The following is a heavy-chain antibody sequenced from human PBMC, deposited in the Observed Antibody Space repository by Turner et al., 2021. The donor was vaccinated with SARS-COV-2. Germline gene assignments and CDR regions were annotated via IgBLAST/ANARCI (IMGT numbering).Heavy chain of an antibody. Sequence: QLQLQESGPGLAKPSETLSLTCIVSGGSISSCSYYWGWIRQPPGKGLEWIGNIYYSGSAYYNPSLKSRVTISVDPSKNQFSLKLTSVTAADTAVYYCARLMDTAMDYYGTDVWGQGTTVTVSS. CDR1: GGSISSCSYY. CDR3: ARLMDTAMDYYGTDV. CDR2: IYYSGSA. J-gene: IGHJ6*02. V-gene: IGHV4-39*01. D-gene: IGHD5-18*01.